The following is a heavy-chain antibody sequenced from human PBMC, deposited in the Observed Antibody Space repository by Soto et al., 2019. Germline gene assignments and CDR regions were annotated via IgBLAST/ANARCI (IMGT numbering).Heavy chain of an antibody. D-gene: IGHD1-1*01. CDR3: AGWNLYNWFDP. J-gene: IGHJ5*02. V-gene: IGHV4-34*01. Sequence: QVQLQQWGAGLLKPSETLFLTCAVYGGSFSGYYWCWIRQPPGKGLEWIGEINHSGSTNYNPSLKRRVTISVDTAKSQFSLKLSSVTAADTAVYYCAGWNLYNWFDPWGQGTLVTVSS. CDR2: INHSGST. CDR1: GGSFSGYY.